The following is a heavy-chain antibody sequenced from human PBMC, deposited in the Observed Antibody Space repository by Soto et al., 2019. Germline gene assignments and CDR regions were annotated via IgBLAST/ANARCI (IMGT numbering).Heavy chain of an antibody. J-gene: IGHJ6*02. V-gene: IGHV3-72*01. Sequence: EVQLGESGGGLVQPGGSLRLSCAASGLIFSDYHMDWVRQAPGKGLEWVGRIRRKANSYTTEYAASVKGRFTISRDDSKNSLYLQMNSLKSEDTAVYYCAMLGGWSGGSSGMDVWGQGTTVTVSS. CDR2: IRRKANSYTT. CDR1: GLIFSDYH. D-gene: IGHD6-19*01. CDR3: AMLGGWSGGSSGMDV.